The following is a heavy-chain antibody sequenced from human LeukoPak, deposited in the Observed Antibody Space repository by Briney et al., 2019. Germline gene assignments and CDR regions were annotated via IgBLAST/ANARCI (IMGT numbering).Heavy chain of an antibody. D-gene: IGHD6-13*01. CDR2: ISTSGGST. V-gene: IGHV3-23*01. CDR1: GFIFSNYA. CDR3: AKEPSSWTQYYFDY. Sequence: GGSLRLSCVASGFIFSNYAMSWVRQAPGKGLEWVSGISTSGGSTYYRDSVKGRFTISRDNSRNTLYLQMNSLRTEDTAVYYCAKEPSSWTQYYFDYWGQGTLVTVSS. J-gene: IGHJ4*02.